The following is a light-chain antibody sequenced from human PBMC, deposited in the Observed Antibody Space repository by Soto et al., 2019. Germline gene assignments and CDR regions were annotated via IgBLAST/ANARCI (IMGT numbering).Light chain of an antibody. J-gene: IGLJ2*01. CDR1: SSDIGRYNY. CDR2: DVS. Sequence: QSALTQPASVSGSPGQSITISCSGTSSDIGRYNYVSWYQQHPGKAPKLMIYDVSTRPSGVSNRFSGSKSGNTASLTISGLQADDEADYYCSSYTSSSTLGVFGGGTKVTVL. V-gene: IGLV2-14*01. CDR3: SSYTSSSTLGV.